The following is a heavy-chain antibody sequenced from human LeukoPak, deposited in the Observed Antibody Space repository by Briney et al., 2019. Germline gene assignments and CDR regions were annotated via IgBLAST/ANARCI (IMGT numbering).Heavy chain of an antibody. CDR1: GGSFSGYY. Sequence: SETLSLTXAVYGGSFSGYYWSWICQPPGKGLEWIGEINHSGSTNYNPSLKSRVTISVDTSKNQFSLKLSSVTAADTAVYYCAREGKKYCSSTSCNWGQGTLVTVSS. V-gene: IGHV4-34*01. CDR2: INHSGST. D-gene: IGHD2-2*01. CDR3: AREGKKYCSSTSCN. J-gene: IGHJ4*02.